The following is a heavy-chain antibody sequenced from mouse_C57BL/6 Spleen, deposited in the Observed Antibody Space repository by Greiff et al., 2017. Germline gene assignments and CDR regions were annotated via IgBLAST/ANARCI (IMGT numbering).Heavy chain of an antibody. V-gene: IGHV1-19*01. CDR3: SRGMDYDWGYAMDY. J-gene: IGHJ4*01. CDR2: ISPYNGGI. Sequence: EVPLQQSGPVLVKPGASVKMSCKASGYTFTDYYMNWVNQSHGKSLEWIGVISPYNGGISYTQKFKGKATLTGDKSSSTAYMELNSLTSEDAAIYYCSRGMDYDWGYAMDYWGQGTSVTVSS. CDR1: GYTFTDYY. D-gene: IGHD2-4*01.